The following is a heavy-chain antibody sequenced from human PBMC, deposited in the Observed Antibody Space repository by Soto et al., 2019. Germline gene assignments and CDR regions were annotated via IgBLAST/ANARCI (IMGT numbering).Heavy chain of an antibody. CDR3: AGLRGYAGSPIDY. Sequence: QVQLQESGPGLVKPSETLSLTCTVSGGSIISGYWSWIRQPPGQGLEWIGYIPYSRNTNYNPSLKSRVTMSVDTPKNQFSLRLSSVTTADTAVYYCAGLRGYAGSPIDYWGQGSLVTVSS. CDR1: GGSIISGY. CDR2: IPYSRNT. D-gene: IGHD2-15*01. V-gene: IGHV4-59*01. J-gene: IGHJ4*02.